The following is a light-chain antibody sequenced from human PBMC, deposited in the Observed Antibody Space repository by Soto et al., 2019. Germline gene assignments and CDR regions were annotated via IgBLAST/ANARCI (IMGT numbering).Light chain of an antibody. CDR2: KIT. J-gene: IGKJ2*01. CDR3: MQATPSYT. Sequence: DIVLTQTRLSSPVTLGQPASISCRSSQSLVHIDGNTYFNLLQQRPCQPPSLLIYKITNRFPGVAKRFSGRGAGTDFTLKISRVEADDVGVYYCMQATPSYTFGQGTRLEIK. CDR1: QSLVHIDGNTY. V-gene: IGKV2-24*01.